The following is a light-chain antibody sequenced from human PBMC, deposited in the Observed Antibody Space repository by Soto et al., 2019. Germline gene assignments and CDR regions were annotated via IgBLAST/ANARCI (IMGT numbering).Light chain of an antibody. Sequence: VLTQPPSVSAAPGQKVTISCSGSSSNIGNNYVSWYQQLPGTAPKLLIYDNNKRPSGIPDRFSGSKSGTSATLGITGLQTGDEADYYCGTWDSSLINYVFGTGTKVTVL. CDR1: SSNIGNNY. V-gene: IGLV1-51*01. CDR2: DNN. J-gene: IGLJ1*01. CDR3: GTWDSSLINYV.